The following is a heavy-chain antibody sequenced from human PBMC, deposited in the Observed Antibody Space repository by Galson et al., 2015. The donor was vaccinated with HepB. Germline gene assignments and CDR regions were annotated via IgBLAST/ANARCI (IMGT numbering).Heavy chain of an antibody. V-gene: IGHV3-30-3*01. CDR1: GYTFSSYA. J-gene: IGHJ6*02. CDR3: AREKWLVRHYYYYYGMDV. D-gene: IGHD6-19*01. Sequence: SLRLSCAASGYTFSSYAMHWVRQAPGKGLEWVAVISYDASNKYYADSVKGRFTISRDNSKNTLYLQMNSLRAEDTAVYYCAREKWLVRHYYYYYGMDVWGQGTTVTVSS. CDR2: ISYDASNK.